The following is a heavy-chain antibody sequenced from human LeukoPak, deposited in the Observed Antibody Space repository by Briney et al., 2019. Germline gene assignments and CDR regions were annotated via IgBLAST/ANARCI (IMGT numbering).Heavy chain of an antibody. D-gene: IGHD2-2*01. CDR2: IYSGGST. J-gene: IGHJ3*02. CDR1: GFTVSSNY. Sequence: GGSLRLSCAASGFTVSSNYMSWVRQAPGKGLEWVSVIYSGGSTYYADSVKGRFTISRDNSKNTLYLQMNSLRAVDTAVYYCARSLKDIVVVPAATVAFDIWGQGTMVTVSS. V-gene: IGHV3-66*02. CDR3: ARSLKDIVVVPAATVAFDI.